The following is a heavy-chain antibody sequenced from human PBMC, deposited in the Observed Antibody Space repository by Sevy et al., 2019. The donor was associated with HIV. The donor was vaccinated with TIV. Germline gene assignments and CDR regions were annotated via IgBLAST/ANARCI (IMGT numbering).Heavy chain of an antibody. Sequence: GGSLRLSCAASGFTFSSYGMHWVRQAPGKGLEWVAVISYDGSNKYYADSVKGRFTISRDNSKNTLYLQMNSLRAEDTAVYYCARPYYDILTGYSPPYYFDYWGQGTLVTVSS. CDR3: ARPYYDILTGYSPPYYFDY. CDR2: ISYDGSNK. J-gene: IGHJ4*02. CDR1: GFTFSSYG. D-gene: IGHD3-9*01. V-gene: IGHV3-30*03.